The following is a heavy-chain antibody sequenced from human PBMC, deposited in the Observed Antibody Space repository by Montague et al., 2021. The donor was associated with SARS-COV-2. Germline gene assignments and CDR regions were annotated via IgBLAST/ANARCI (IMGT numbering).Heavy chain of an antibody. J-gene: IGHJ4*02. V-gene: IGHV3-13*04. CDR1: GFTFGSYD. CDR3: ARGDRTGWQTDY. D-gene: IGHD6-19*01. CDR2: INTAGDT. Sequence: SLRLSCAASGFTFGSYDMHWVRQATGKGLECVSIINTAGDTYYPGSVKSRFTITRDNAKNSSYLQMNSMRDGDTSVYYCARGDRTGWQTDYWGQGTLVTVSS.